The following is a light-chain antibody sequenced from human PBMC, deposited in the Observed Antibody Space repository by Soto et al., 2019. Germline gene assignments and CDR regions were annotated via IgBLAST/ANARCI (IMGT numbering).Light chain of an antibody. CDR2: RNN. CDR1: TRDIXXYNY. CDR3: AAWDESLTGLYV. J-gene: IGLJ1*01. V-gene: IGLV1-47*01. Sequence: QSVLTQPASLSGSLGHSITISCTGTTRDIXXYNYISLYQQLPCKAPKLLIYRNNQRPSGVPDRLAGSKSGTSASPATSGLRSEDEADYYCAAWDESLTGLYVFGTGTKVTVL.